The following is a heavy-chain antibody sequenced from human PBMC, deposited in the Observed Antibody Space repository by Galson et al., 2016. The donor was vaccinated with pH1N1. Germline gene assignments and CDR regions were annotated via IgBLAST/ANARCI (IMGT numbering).Heavy chain of an antibody. CDR3: IRDLGRLRDF. CDR1: GYIFTRDY. J-gene: IGHJ4*02. V-gene: IGHV1-46*03. Sequence: SVKVSCKASGYIFTRDYFHWVRQAPGQGLEWMGVIDPSNGGTTFAQKFQGLVTMTRDTTTRTVYMEVSGLKSDDTAVYYCIRDLGRLRDFWGQGTLVTVSS. D-gene: IGHD7-27*01. CDR2: IDPSNGGT.